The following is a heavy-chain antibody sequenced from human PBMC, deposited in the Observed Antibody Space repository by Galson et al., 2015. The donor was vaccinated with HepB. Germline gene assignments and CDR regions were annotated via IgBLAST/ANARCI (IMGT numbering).Heavy chain of an antibody. CDR3: ARGAGQRVLRYYHGMDV. Sequence: SLRLSCAASGFIFSNYYMNWVRQAPEKGLEWVADIKQDGRDEDYLGSVRGRFTISRDNAKNSLYLQMNSLRAEDTAVYFCARGAGQRVLRYYHGMDVWGQGTTVTVSS. CDR2: IKQDGRDE. V-gene: IGHV3-7*01. CDR1: GFIFSNYY. D-gene: IGHD4/OR15-4a*01. J-gene: IGHJ6*02.